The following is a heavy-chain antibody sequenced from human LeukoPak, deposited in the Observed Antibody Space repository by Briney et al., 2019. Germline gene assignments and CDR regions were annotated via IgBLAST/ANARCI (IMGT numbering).Heavy chain of an antibody. CDR1: GFTFSSYS. CDR2: ISSSSSYI. CDR3: ARDKQLVRRPGWFDP. V-gene: IGHV3-21*01. D-gene: IGHD6-13*01. J-gene: IGHJ5*02. Sequence: GGSLRLSCAASGFTFSSYSMNWVRQAPGKGLEWVSSISSSSSYIYYADSVKGRFTISRDNAKNSLYLQMNSLRAEDTAMYYCARDKQLVRRPGWFDPWGQGTLVTVSS.